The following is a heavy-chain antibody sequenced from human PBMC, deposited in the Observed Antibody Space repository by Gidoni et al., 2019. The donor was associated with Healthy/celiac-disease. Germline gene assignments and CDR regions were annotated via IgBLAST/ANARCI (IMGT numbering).Heavy chain of an antibody. CDR3: AKDLDRTPPEDTWAEAGCGY. CDR2: RSYDGSNK. J-gene: IGHJ4*02. V-gene: IGHV3-30*18. CDR1: GFTFRSYC. D-gene: IGHD5-18*01. Sequence: QVQLVESGGGVVQPGRSLRLSCAASGFTFRSYCMPWVRQAPGKGLEWVAVRSYDGSNKYDADSVKGRFTISRDNSKNTLYLQMNSLRAEDTAVDYCAKDLDRTPPEDTWAEAGCGYWGQGTLVTVSS.